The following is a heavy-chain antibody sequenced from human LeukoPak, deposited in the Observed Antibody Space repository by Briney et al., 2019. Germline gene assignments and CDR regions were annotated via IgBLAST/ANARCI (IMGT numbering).Heavy chain of an antibody. CDR2: IYYSGST. V-gene: IGHV4-59*01. D-gene: IGHD5-18*01. Sequence: SETLSLTCTVSGGSISSYYWSWVRQPPGKGLEWIGYIYYSGSTNYNPSLKSRVTISVDTSKNQFSLKLSSVTAADTAVYYCARDQGYSYEFDYWGQGTLVTVSS. J-gene: IGHJ4*02. CDR1: GGSISSYY. CDR3: ARDQGYSYEFDY.